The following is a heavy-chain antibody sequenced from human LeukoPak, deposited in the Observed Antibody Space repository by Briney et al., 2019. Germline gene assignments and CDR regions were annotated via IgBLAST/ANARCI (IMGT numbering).Heavy chain of an antibody. J-gene: IGHJ4*02. CDR1: GGSISSDY. V-gene: IGHV4-59*01. CDR3: ARKDDSSGYYVDQ. Sequence: SETLSLTCTVSGGSISSDYWSWIRQPPGKGLEWIGYIYYSGSSNYNPSLKSRVTISVDTSKNQFSLKLSSVTAADTAVYYCARKDDSSGYYVDQWGQGTLVTVSS. CDR2: IYYSGSS. D-gene: IGHD3-22*01.